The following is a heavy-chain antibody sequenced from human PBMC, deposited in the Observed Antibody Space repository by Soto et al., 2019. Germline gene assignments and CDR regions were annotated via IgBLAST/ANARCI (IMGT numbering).Heavy chain of an antibody. D-gene: IGHD7-27*01. CDR1: GFTFSDYW. CDR2: ITQDGSEK. J-gene: IGHJ6*02. CDR3: ARDPNWDYYSMDF. Sequence: LSLSCAASGFTFSDYWMTWVRQAPGKGLEWVADITQDGSEKYYVDSAKGRFTITRDNAKNSLYLQMNSLRAEDTAIYYCARDPNWDYYSMDFWGQGTTVTVSS. V-gene: IGHV3-7*01.